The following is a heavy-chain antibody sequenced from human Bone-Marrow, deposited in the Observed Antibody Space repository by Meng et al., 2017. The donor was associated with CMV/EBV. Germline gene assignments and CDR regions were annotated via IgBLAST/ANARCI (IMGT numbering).Heavy chain of an antibody. CDR2: ISSSSSYI. D-gene: IGHD5-18*01. J-gene: IGHJ4*02. V-gene: IGHV3-21*04. CDR1: GFTFSSYS. Sequence: GGSLRLSCAASGFTFSSYSMNWVRQAPGKGLEWVSSISSSSSYIYYADSVKGRFTISRDNAKNSLYLQMNSLRAEDTAVYYCARVGVDTAMGHFDYWGQGTLVTVSS. CDR3: ARVGVDTAMGHFDY.